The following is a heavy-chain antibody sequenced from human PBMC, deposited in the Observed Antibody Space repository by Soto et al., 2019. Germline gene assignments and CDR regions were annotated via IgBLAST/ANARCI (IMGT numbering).Heavy chain of an antibody. CDR1: GVSIIGYY. V-gene: IGHV4-59*01. CDR2: IFYRGNT. Sequence: ETLSLTCTVSGVSIIGYYWSWILQPPGKGLEWIGYIFYRGNTLYNPSLQSRVAISVDTSNNQFSLRLSSVTAADTAVYYCTRQAIITKMKYGMDVWGQGASVTVSS. CDR3: TRQAIITKMKYGMDV. D-gene: IGHD1-20*01. J-gene: IGHJ6*01.